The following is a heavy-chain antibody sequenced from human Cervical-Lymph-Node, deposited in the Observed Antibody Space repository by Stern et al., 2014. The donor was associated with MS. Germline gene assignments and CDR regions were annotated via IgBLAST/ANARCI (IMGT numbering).Heavy chain of an antibody. CDR2: ISSSRSTI. V-gene: IGHV3-48*02. D-gene: IGHD3-3*01. Sequence: EVQLVESGGGLVQPGGSLRLSCAASGVTFSSYSMNWVRQAPGKGLEWISYISSSRSTIYYADSVKGRFTISRDNAKNSLYLQMNSLRDEDTAVYYCARANYDFWSGNSSFQRYYYGMEVWGQGTTVTVSS. J-gene: IGHJ6*02. CDR1: GVTFSSYS. CDR3: ARANYDFWSGNSSFQRYYYGMEV.